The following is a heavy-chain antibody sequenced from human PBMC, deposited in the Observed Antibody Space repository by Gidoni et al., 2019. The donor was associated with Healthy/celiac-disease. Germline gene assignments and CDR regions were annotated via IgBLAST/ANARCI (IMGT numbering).Heavy chain of an antibody. CDR2: SSWNSGSI. CDR1: GFTFDDYA. V-gene: IGHV3-9*01. J-gene: IGHJ4*02. Sequence: EVQLVESGGGLVQPGRSLRLSCAASGFTFDDYAMHWVRQAPGKGLEWVSGSSWNSGSIGYADYVKGRFTISRDNAKNSLYLQMNSLRAEDTALYYCAKALPPWQLATPFDYWGQGTLVTVSS. CDR3: AKALPPWQLATPFDY. D-gene: IGHD6-13*01.